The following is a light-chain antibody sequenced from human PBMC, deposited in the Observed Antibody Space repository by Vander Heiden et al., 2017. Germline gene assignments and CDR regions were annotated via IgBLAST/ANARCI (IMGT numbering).Light chain of an antibody. CDR1: QSIRSS. V-gene: IGKV6-21*01. J-gene: IGKJ4*01. CDR3: HQSSSLPLT. CDR2: DAS. Sequence: DILMTQSPDFHSASPQENVTITCRASQSIRSSLHWYQQKPDKSPKLLIKDASQSFSGVPSRFSGSGSGTDFTLTISSLEAEDAATYYCHQSSSLPLTFGEGTKVEIK.